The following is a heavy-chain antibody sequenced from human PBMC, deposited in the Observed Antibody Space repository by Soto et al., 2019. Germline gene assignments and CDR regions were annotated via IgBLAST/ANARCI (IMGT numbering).Heavy chain of an antibody. CDR3: ARVIAVAGRAFDP. D-gene: IGHD6-19*01. CDR1: GYTFNTYA. Sequence: ASVKVSCKASGYTFNTYAITWVRQAPGQGLEWMGWISGYNGNTNYAQKFQGRVTITRDTSASTAYMELSSLRSEDTAVYYCARVIAVAGRAFDPWGQGTLVTVSS. V-gene: IGHV1-18*01. CDR2: ISGYNGNT. J-gene: IGHJ5*02.